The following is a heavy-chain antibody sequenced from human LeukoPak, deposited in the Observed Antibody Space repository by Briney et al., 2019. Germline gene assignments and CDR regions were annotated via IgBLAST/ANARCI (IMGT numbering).Heavy chain of an antibody. Sequence: GASVKVSCKASGYTFTSYGISWVRQAPGQGLEWMGWISAYNGNTNYAQKPQGRVTMTTDTSTSTAYMELRSLRFDDTAVYYCARDPRPSYCSSTSCYVHYYFDYWGQGTLVTVSS. V-gene: IGHV1-18*01. CDR3: ARDPRPSYCSSTSCYVHYYFDY. CDR2: ISAYNGNT. J-gene: IGHJ4*02. CDR1: GYTFTSYG. D-gene: IGHD2-2*01.